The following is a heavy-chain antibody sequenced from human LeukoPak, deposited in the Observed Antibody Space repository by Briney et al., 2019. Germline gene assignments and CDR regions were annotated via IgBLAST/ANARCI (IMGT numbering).Heavy chain of an antibody. J-gene: IGHJ4*02. Sequence: ASVKVSCKASGYTFTSYAMNWVRQAPGQRLEWMGWINTNTGNPTYAQGFTGRFVFSLDTSVSTAYLQISSLKAEDTAVYHCASVGSGWYRELDYWGQGTLVTVSS. V-gene: IGHV7-4-1*02. D-gene: IGHD6-19*01. CDR1: GYTFTSYA. CDR3: ASVGSGWYRELDY. CDR2: INTNTGNP.